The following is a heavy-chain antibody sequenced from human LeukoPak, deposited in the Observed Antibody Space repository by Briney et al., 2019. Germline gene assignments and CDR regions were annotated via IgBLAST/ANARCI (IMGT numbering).Heavy chain of an antibody. Sequence: SVKVSCKASGGTFSSYAISWVRQAPGQGLEWIGGIIPIFGTANYAQKFQGRVTITADESTRTAYMELSSLRSEDTAVYYCAPSGGSSSWFNWFDPWGQGTLVTVSS. CDR3: APSGGSSSWFNWFDP. V-gene: IGHV1-69*13. CDR1: GGTFSSYA. D-gene: IGHD6-13*01. CDR2: IIPIFGTA. J-gene: IGHJ5*02.